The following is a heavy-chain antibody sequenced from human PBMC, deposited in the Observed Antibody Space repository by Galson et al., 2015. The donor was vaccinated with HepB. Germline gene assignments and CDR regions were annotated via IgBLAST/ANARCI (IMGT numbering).Heavy chain of an antibody. CDR2: ISWNSGGI. CDR3: ARLLWFGGSYDAFDI. CDR1: GFTFDDYA. Sequence: SLRLSCAASGFTFDDYAMHWVRHAPGKGLEWVSGISWNSGGIAYADSVKGRFTISRDNAKNSLYLQMNSLRAEDTAFYYCARLLWFGGSYDAFDIWGQGTMVTVSS. J-gene: IGHJ3*02. V-gene: IGHV3-9*01. D-gene: IGHD3-10*01.